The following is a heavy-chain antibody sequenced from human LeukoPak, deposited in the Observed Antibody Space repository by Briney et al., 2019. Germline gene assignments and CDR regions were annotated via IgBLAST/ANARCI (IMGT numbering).Heavy chain of an antibody. CDR1: GFTFSSYA. Sequence: PGGSLRLSCAASGFTFSSYAMHWVRQAPGKGLDWVSVISYDGNNKYYADSVKGRFTISRDNSKNTLYLQMNRLRAEDTAVYYCAREVTGTTPWFDPWGQGTLVTVSS. CDR2: ISYDGNNK. D-gene: IGHD1-7*01. J-gene: IGHJ5*02. CDR3: AREVTGTTPWFDP. V-gene: IGHV3-30-3*01.